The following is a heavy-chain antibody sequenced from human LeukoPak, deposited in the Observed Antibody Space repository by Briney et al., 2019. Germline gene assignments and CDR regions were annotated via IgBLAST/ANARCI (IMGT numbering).Heavy chain of an antibody. CDR1: GFTFSGYE. V-gene: IGHV3-30-3*01. Sequence: GGSLRLSCAASGFTFSGYEMNWVRQAPGRGLEWVAVISYDGSNKYYADPVKGRFTISRDNSKNTLYLQMNSLRAEDTAVYYCARDYYYDSSEYFDYWGQGTLVTVSS. D-gene: IGHD3-22*01. CDR3: ARDYYYDSSEYFDY. CDR2: ISYDGSNK. J-gene: IGHJ4*02.